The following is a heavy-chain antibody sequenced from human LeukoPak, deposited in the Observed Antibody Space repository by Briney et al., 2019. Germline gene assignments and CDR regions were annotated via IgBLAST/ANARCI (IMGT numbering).Heavy chain of an antibody. D-gene: IGHD3-3*01. J-gene: IGHJ5*02. CDR1: GYTFTSYG. CDR3: ARCWWYDFWSGYHYGTNNNWFDP. CDR2: ISAYNGNT. V-gene: IGHV1-18*01. Sequence: GASVKVSCKASGYTFTSYGISWVRQAPGQGLEWMGWISAYNGNTNYAQKLQGRVTMTTDTSTSTAYMELRSLRSDDTAVYYCARCWWYDFWSGYHYGTNNNWFDPWGQGTLVTVSS.